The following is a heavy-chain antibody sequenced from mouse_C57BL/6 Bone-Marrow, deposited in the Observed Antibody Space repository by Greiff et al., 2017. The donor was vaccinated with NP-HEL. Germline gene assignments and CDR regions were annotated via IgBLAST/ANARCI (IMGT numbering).Heavy chain of an antibody. CDR3: AIPYYYAMDY. CDR2: ISGGGGNT. CDR1: GFTFSSYT. J-gene: IGHJ4*01. V-gene: IGHV5-9*01. Sequence: EVMLVESGGGLVKPGGSLKLSCAASGFTFSSYTMSWVRQTPEKRLEWVATISGGGGNTYYPDSVKGRFTISRDNAKNTLYLQMSSLRSEDTALYYCAIPYYYAMDYWGQGTSVTVSS.